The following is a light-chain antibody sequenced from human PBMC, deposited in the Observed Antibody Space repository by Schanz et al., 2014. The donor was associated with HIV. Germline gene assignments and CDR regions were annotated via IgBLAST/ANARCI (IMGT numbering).Light chain of an antibody. J-gene: IGLJ2*01. CDR2: EVS. Sequence: QSALTQPASVSGSPGQSITISCTGTSSDVGSYNLVSWYQQHPGKAPKLMIYEVSKRPSGVPDRFSGSKSGNTASLTVSGLQAEDEADYYCSSYAGSNNFVFGGGTKLTVL. CDR3: SSYAGSNNFV. CDR1: SSDVGSYNL. V-gene: IGLV2-8*01.